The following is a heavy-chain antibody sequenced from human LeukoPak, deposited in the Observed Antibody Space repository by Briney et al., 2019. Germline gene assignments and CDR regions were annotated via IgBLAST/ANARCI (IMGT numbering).Heavy chain of an antibody. CDR3: ARRGYSGYERFDY. J-gene: IGHJ4*02. Sequence: SETLSLTCTVSGGCISGYYWSWIRQPPGKGLEWIGYIYYTGSTNYNPSLKSRVTISVDTSKNQFSLKLSSVTAADTAVYYCARRGYSGYERFDYWGQGTLVTVSA. CDR2: IYYTGST. V-gene: IGHV4-59*08. CDR1: GGCISGYY. D-gene: IGHD5-12*01.